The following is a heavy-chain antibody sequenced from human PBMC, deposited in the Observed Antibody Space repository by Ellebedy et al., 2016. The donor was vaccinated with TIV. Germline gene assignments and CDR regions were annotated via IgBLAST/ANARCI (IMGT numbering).Heavy chain of an antibody. V-gene: IGHV3-33*01. D-gene: IGHD3-10*01. Sequence: GESLKISCAASGFTFSSYGMHWVRQAPGKGLEWVAAIRNDGNNAYYADSVKGRFTISKDNSKNTLYLQMNSLRAEDTALYYCARWYGSGTYYLDPWGQGTLVTVSS. CDR2: IRNDGNNA. CDR3: ARWYGSGTYYLDP. CDR1: GFTFSSYG. J-gene: IGHJ5*01.